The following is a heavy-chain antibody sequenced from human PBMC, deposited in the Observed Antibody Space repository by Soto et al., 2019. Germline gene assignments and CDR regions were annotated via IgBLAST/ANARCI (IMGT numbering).Heavy chain of an antibody. CDR3: ASRDPGTSVDY. Sequence: SETLSLTCTVSGGSISSSSYYWGWIRQPPGKGLEWIGSIYYSGSTYYNPSLKSRVTISVDTSKNQFSLKLSSVTAADTAVYYCASRDPGTSVDYWGQGPLVTVSS. CDR1: GGSISSSSYY. J-gene: IGHJ4*02. D-gene: IGHD1-7*01. V-gene: IGHV4-39*07. CDR2: IYYSGST.